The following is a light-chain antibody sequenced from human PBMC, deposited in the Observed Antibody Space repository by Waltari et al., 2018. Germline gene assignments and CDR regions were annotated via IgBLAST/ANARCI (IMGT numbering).Light chain of an antibody. J-gene: IGKJ1*01. CDR3: QQYKSYPWT. V-gene: IGKV1-5*03. CDR1: QSINNG. CDR2: KAS. Sequence: DIQMTQSPSTLSASVGDRVTITCRDSQSINNGFTWYQQKPGKAPNLLIYKASTLQSGVPSRFSGSGSGTEFTLTIDSLQPYDFATYYCQQYKSYPWTFGQGTKVEIK.